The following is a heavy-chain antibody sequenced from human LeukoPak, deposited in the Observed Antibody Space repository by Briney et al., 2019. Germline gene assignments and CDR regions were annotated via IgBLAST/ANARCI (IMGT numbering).Heavy chain of an antibody. CDR1: GYTFTGYY. Sequence: SVKVSCKASGYTFTGYYMHWVRQAPGQGLEWMGGITPIFGTANYAQKFQGRVTITADKSTSTAYMELSSLRSEDTAVYYCARVAAAGPRVYYYYMDVWGKGTTVTVSS. V-gene: IGHV1-69*06. CDR2: ITPIFGTA. J-gene: IGHJ6*03. CDR3: ARVAAAGPRVYYYYMDV. D-gene: IGHD6-13*01.